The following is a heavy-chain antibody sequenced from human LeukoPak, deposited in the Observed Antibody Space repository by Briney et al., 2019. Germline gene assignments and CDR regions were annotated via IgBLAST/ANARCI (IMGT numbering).Heavy chain of an antibody. D-gene: IGHD1-26*01. CDR1: GFTLSSYW. V-gene: IGHV3-74*01. CDR3: ARGVGATHFDY. CDR2: INSDGSTT. Sequence: GGSLRLSCAASGFTLSSYWMHWVRQIPGKGLVWVSRINSDGSTTTYADSVKGRFTISRDSAKNTLYLQMNSLRAEDTAVYYCARGVGATHFDYWGQGTLVTVSS. J-gene: IGHJ4*02.